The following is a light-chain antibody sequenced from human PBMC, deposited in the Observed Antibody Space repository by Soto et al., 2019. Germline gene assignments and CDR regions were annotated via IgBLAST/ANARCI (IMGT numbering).Light chain of an antibody. CDR1: QSVVTSY. V-gene: IGKV3-20*01. CDR3: QKYGTPRSVT. Sequence: EVVLTQSPGTLSLSPGEGATLSCRASQSVVTSYLAWYQQKYGQSPRLLIYGALYRAPGIPDRFSGSGSGTDFTLSINSLEPEDFAVYYCQKYGTPRSVTFGQGTRLEIK. CDR2: GAL. J-gene: IGKJ5*01.